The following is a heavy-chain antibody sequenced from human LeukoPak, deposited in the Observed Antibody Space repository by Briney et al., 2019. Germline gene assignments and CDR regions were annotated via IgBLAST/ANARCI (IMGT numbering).Heavy chain of an antibody. CDR1: GGTFSSYA. J-gene: IGHJ6*03. D-gene: IGHD3-3*01. CDR2: IIPIFGTA. V-gene: IGHV1-69*01. CDR3: AKAGGGRMIFGVGGYYYYYMDV. Sequence: GSSVKVSCKASGGTFSSYAISWVRQAPGQGLEWMGGIIPIFGTANYAQKFQGRVTITADESTSTAYMELSSLRSEDTAVYYCAKAGGGRMIFGVGGYYYYYMDVWGKGTTVTVSS.